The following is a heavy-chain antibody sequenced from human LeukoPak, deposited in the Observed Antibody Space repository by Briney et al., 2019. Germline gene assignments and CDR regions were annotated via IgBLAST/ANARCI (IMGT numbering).Heavy chain of an antibody. Sequence: SETLSLTCTVSGGSISSGDYYWSWIRQPPGKGLEWIVYLFYSGSTYYNPSLKSRATISVDTSKIQLSLKLSSVTAADTAVYYCASSLYSNYPFDYWGQGTLVTVSS. CDR3: ASSLYSNYPFDY. CDR2: LFYSGST. J-gene: IGHJ4*02. CDR1: GGSISSGDYY. D-gene: IGHD4-11*01. V-gene: IGHV4-30-4*08.